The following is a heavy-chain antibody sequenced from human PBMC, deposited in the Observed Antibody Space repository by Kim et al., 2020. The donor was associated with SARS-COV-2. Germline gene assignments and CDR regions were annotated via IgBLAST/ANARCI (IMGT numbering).Heavy chain of an antibody. D-gene: IGHD3-16*01. J-gene: IGHJ4*02. V-gene: IGHV3-23*01. CDR3: AKGPRVGLNDY. Sequence: TYSADSVKGRFTISRDNSKNTLYLQMNSLRAEDTAVYYCAKGPRVGLNDYWGQGTLVTVSS. CDR2: T.